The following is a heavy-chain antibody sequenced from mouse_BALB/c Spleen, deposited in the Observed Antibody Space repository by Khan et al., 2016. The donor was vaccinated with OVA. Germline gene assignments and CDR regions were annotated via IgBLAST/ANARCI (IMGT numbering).Heavy chain of an antibody. CDR1: GFTFSDYY. CDR3: ARGYYGDPFAY. V-gene: IGHV5-4*02. J-gene: IGHJ3*01. D-gene: IGHD2-13*01. Sequence: EVELVESGGGLVKPGGSLKLSCAASGFTFSDYYMYWVRQTPEKRLEWVATISDGGTYTYYPDSVKGRFTISRDDAKNNLYLQMSSLKSEDKAMYYCARGYYGDPFAYWGQGTLVTFSA. CDR2: ISDGGTYT.